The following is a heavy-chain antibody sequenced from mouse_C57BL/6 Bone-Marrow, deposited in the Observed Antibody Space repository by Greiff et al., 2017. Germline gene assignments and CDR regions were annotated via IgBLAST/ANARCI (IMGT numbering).Heavy chain of an antibody. D-gene: IGHD2-5*01. CDR3: AREDSNHDFDD. CDR1: GYSITNGYD. CDR2: IRYSGRT. V-gene: IGHV3-1*01. J-gene: IGHJ2*01. Sequence: EVKLMQSGPGMVKPSPSLSLTCTVTGYSITNGYDWHLIRHFPGNKVEWMGYIRYSGRTNYNPSLKSRITLTHDTSKNHFFLKLNSVTTEDTATYYCAREDSNHDFDDWGQGTTVTVAS.